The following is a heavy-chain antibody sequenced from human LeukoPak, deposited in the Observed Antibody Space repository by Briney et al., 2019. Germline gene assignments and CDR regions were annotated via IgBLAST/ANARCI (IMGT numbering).Heavy chain of an antibody. Sequence: ASVKVSCKASGYTFTSYDINWVRQATGQGLEWMGWMNPNSGNTGYAQKFQGRVTMTRNTSISTAYMELSSLRSEDTAVYYCATSSDFSYYYYYYYMDVWGKGTTVTASS. V-gene: IGHV1-8*01. J-gene: IGHJ6*03. D-gene: IGHD3-3*01. CDR1: GYTFTSYD. CDR3: ATSSDFSYYYYYYYMDV. CDR2: MNPNSGNT.